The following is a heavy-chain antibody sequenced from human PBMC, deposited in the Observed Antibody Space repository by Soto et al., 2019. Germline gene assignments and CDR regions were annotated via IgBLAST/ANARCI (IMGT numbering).Heavy chain of an antibody. Sequence: LRLSCAASGFTFDDYAMHWVRQAPGKGLEWGSGISWNGGSIGYADSVKGRFTISRDNAKNSLYLQMNSLRAEDTALYYCAKGRGYDYYYGMDVWGQGTTVTVSS. CDR1: GFTFDDYA. CDR2: ISWNGGSI. CDR3: AKGRGYDYYYGMDV. V-gene: IGHV3-9*01. J-gene: IGHJ6*02.